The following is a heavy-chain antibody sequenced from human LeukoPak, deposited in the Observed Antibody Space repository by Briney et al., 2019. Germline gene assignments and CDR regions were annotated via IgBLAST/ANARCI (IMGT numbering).Heavy chain of an antibody. J-gene: IGHJ6*03. V-gene: IGHV3-7*01. D-gene: IGHD3-3*01. CDR2: IKQDGSEK. Sequence: GGSLRLSCAASGFTFSSYWMSWVRQAPGKGLEWVANIKQDGSEKYYVDSVKGRFTISRDNAKNSLYLQMNSLRAEVTAVYYCARAKVTYYDFWSGYTYYYYMDVWGKGTTVTVSS. CDR3: ARAKVTYYDFWSGYTYYYYMDV. CDR1: GFTFSSYW.